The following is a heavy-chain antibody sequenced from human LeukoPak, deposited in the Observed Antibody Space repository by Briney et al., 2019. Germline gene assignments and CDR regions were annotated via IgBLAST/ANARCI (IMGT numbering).Heavy chain of an antibody. D-gene: IGHD3-3*01. Sequence: SETLSLTCTVSGGTISSYYWSWIRQPAGKGLEWIGRIYTSGSTNYNPSLKSRVTMSVDTSKNQFSLKLSSVTAADTAVYYCARDRYFWSGTNWFDPWGQGTLVTVSS. J-gene: IGHJ5*02. V-gene: IGHV4-4*07. CDR2: IYTSGST. CDR1: GGTISSYY. CDR3: ARDRYFWSGTNWFDP.